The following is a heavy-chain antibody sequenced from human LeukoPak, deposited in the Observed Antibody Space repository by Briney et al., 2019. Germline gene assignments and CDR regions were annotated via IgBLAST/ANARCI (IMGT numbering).Heavy chain of an antibody. D-gene: IGHD6-19*01. J-gene: IGHJ6*03. CDR2: IYYSGST. V-gene: IGHV4-39*06. Sequence: SETLSLTCTVSGGSISSSSYYWGWIRQPPGKGLEWIGSIYYSGSTYYNLSLKSRVTISVDTSKNQFPLKLSSVTAADTAVYYCARNGGSGWPHYYYYMDVWGKGTTVTVSS. CDR1: GGSISSSSYY. CDR3: ARNGGSGWPHYYYYMDV.